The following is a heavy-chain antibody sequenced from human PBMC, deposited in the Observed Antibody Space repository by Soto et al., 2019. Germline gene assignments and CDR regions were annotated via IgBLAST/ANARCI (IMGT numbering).Heavy chain of an antibody. CDR3: ATLKGVVPAAMDY. V-gene: IGHV3-30*03. Sequence: GGSLRLSCAASGFIFSSYGMHWVRQAPGKGLEWVAVISYDGSNKYYADSVKGRFTISRDNSKNTLYLQMHSLRPEDTAVYYCATLKGVVPAAMDYWGQGTLVTVSS. CDR2: ISYDGSNK. D-gene: IGHD2-2*01. CDR1: GFIFSSYG. J-gene: IGHJ4*02.